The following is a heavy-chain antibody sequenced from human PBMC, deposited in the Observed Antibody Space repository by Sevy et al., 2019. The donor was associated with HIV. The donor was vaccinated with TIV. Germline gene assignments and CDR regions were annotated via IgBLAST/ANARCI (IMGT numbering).Heavy chain of an antibody. V-gene: IGHV3-7*01. CDR2: INEDGSER. Sequence: GGSLRLSCTASGFTFSNYWMSWVRQAPGKGLEWVANINEDGSERYYMDSVKGRFTISRDNAKNSVYVQMDSLRGEDTAVYHCGRSIDDWGQGTTVTVSS. CDR3: GRSIDD. CDR1: GFTFSNYW. J-gene: IGHJ6*02.